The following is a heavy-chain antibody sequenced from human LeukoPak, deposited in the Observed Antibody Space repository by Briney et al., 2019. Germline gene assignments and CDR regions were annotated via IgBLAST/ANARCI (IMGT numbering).Heavy chain of an antibody. Sequence: GGSLRLSCAASGFTFDDYAMHWVRQAPGKGLEWVSAISGSGGSTYYADSVKGRFTISRDNSKNTLYLQMNSLRAEDTAVYYCAKDRQLDSVFDYWGQGTLVTVSS. CDR1: GFTFDDYA. V-gene: IGHV3-23*01. J-gene: IGHJ4*02. D-gene: IGHD5-18*01. CDR3: AKDRQLDSVFDY. CDR2: ISGSGGST.